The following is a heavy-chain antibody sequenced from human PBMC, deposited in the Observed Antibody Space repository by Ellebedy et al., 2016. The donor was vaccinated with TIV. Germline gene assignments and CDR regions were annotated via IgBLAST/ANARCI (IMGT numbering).Heavy chain of an antibody. J-gene: IGHJ4*02. Sequence: ASVKVSCKASGGTFSSYAISWVRQAPGQRLEWMGWINAGNGNTKYSQKFQGRVTITRDTSASTAYMELSSLRSEDTAVYYCARDPSAGGFDYWGQGTLVTVSS. CDR1: GGTFSSYA. V-gene: IGHV1-3*01. CDR2: INAGNGNT. D-gene: IGHD6-13*01. CDR3: ARDPSAGGFDY.